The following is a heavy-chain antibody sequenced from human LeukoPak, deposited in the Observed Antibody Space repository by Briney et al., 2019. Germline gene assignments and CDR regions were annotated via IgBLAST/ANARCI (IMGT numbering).Heavy chain of an antibody. V-gene: IGHV3-74*03. CDR1: GFTFYNYW. Sequence: GGSLRLSCAASGFTFYNYWMHWVRQAPGKGLEWISRIHNPGTSATYADALKGRFTMSRDNGKNTVHLQMDGLRADDTAIYYCARTYCSPTSCLPIAFDLWGQGTTVTVSS. D-gene: IGHD2-2*01. CDR3: ARTYCSPTSCLPIAFDL. CDR2: IHNPGTSA. J-gene: IGHJ3*01.